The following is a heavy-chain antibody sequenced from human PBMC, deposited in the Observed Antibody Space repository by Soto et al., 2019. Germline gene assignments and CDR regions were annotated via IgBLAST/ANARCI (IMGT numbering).Heavy chain of an antibody. Sequence: SETLSLTCAVYGGSFSGYYWSWIRQPPGKGLEWIGEINHSGSTNYNPSLKSRVTISVDTSKNQFSLKLSSVTAADTAVYYCARTQMTTVTLFDYWGQGTLVTVS. J-gene: IGHJ4*02. CDR3: ARTQMTTVTLFDY. V-gene: IGHV4-34*01. CDR2: INHSGST. CDR1: GGSFSGYY. D-gene: IGHD4-17*01.